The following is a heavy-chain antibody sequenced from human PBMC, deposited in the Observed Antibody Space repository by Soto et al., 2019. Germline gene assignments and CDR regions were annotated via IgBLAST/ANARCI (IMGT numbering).Heavy chain of an antibody. CDR1: GGTFSSYA. J-gene: IGHJ5*02. CDR3: ARDLGGCSGGSCRYNWFDP. D-gene: IGHD2-15*01. V-gene: IGHV1-69*06. CDR2: IIPMYGTV. Sequence: QVQLVQSGAEVKKPGSSVKVSCKASGGTFSSYATSWVLQAPGQGLEGMGGIIPMYGTVNYAQKFQARVTITADTSTSTAYMELSSLRSEDTAVYYCARDLGGCSGGSCRYNWFDPWGQGTLVTVSS.